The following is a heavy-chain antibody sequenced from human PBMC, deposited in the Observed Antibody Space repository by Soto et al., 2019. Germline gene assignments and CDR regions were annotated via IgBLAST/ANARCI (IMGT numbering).Heavy chain of an antibody. Sequence: ASVKVSCKASGYTFTSYDINWVRQATGQGLEWMGWMNPNSGNTGYAQKFQGRVTMTRNTSISTAYMELSSLRSEDTAVYYCARFNYYDSNINWSDPWGQGTLVTVSS. V-gene: IGHV1-8*01. D-gene: IGHD3-22*01. J-gene: IGHJ5*02. CDR1: GYTFTSYD. CDR3: ARFNYYDSNINWSDP. CDR2: MNPNSGNT.